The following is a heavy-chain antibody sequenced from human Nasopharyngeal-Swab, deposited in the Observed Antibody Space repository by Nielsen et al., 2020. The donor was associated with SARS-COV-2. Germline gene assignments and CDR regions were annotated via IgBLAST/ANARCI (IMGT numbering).Heavy chain of an antibody. CDR3: VKRVGDTPKVTDLDY. J-gene: IGHJ4*02. Sequence: GESLKISCSASGFIFSSFPMQWVRPAPGKGLALISAISSSGANAYYPDSVQGRFTNSSANSINTLYLQMSSLRTEDTAVYYCVKRVGDTPKVTDLDYWGQGTLVTVSS. CDR2: ISSSGANA. D-gene: IGHD5-18*01. CDR1: GFIFSSFP. V-gene: IGHV3-64D*08.